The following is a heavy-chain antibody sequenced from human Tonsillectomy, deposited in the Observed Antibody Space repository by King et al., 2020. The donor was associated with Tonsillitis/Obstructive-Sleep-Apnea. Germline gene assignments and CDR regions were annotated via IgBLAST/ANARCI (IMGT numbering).Heavy chain of an antibody. V-gene: IGHV3-30*01. J-gene: IGHJ4*02. CDR2: ITYDGTNK. CDR3: AREERTSSWYYLDH. D-gene: IGHD6-13*01. Sequence: HVQLVESGGGVVQPGRSLRLSCAASGFTFSTFAMHWVRQAPGKGLEWVALITYDGTNKYYADSVKGRFTISRDNAKNTLYLQMNSLRVDDTAVYYCAREERTSSWYYLDHWGQGTLVTVPS. CDR1: GFTFSTFA.